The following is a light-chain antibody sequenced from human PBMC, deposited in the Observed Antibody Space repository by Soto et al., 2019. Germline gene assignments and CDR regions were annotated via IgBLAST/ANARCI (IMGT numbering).Light chain of an antibody. CDR1: SSDVGGYNY. J-gene: IGLJ7*01. CDR3: SSYTSSSAPSAV. Sequence: QSALTHPAFVSGSPGQSVTISCTGTSSDVGGYNYVSWYQQHPGKAPKLMIYDVSNRPSGVSNRFSGSKSGNTASLTISGLQAEDEADYFCSSYTSSSAPSAVFGGGTQLTLL. V-gene: IGLV2-14*01. CDR2: DVS.